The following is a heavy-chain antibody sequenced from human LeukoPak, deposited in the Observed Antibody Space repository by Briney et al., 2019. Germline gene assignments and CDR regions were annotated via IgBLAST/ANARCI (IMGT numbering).Heavy chain of an antibody. CDR1: GGSISSSNW. J-gene: IGHJ3*02. Sequence: SETLSLTCAVSGGSISSSNWWSWVRQPPGKGLEWIGEIYHSGSTNYNPSLKSRVTISVDKSKNQFSLKLSSVTAADTAVYYCARGDFAAGYGDYGPHALDIWGQGTMVTVYS. D-gene: IGHD4-17*01. CDR3: ARGDFAAGYGDYGPHALDI. V-gene: IGHV4-4*02. CDR2: IYHSGST.